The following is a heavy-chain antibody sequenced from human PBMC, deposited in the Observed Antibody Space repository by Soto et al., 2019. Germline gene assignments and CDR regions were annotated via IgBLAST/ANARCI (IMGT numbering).Heavy chain of an antibody. V-gene: IGHV1-46*01. CDR2: INPSGGST. CDR3: ATSVGRDYDSSGYTLDN. J-gene: IGHJ4*02. CDR1: GYTFTSYY. Sequence: ASVKVSCKASGYTFTSYYMHWVRQAPGQGLEWMGIINPSGGSTSYAQKFQGRVTMTRDTSTSTVYMELSSRRSEDTAVSYCATSVGRDYDSSGYTLDNWGQGTLVTVSS. D-gene: IGHD3-22*01.